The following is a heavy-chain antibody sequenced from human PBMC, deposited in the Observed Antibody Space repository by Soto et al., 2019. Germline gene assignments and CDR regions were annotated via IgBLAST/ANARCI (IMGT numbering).Heavy chain of an antibody. Sequence: QVQLVQSGAEVKKPGASVKVSCKVSGYTLTELSMHWVRQAPGKGLEWMGGFDPEDGETIYAQKCQGRATMTEDTSTDTAYMELSSLRSEDTAVYYCATVAPAYSSGWYNYYYGMDVWGQGTTVTVSS. CDR3: ATVAPAYSSGWYNYYYGMDV. CDR2: FDPEDGET. J-gene: IGHJ6*02. V-gene: IGHV1-24*01. D-gene: IGHD6-19*01. CDR1: GYTLTELS.